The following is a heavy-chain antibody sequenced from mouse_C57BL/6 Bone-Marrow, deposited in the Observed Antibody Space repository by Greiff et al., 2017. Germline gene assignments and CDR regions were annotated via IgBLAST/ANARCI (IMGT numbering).Heavy chain of an antibody. D-gene: IGHD1-1*01. CDR2: IYPGDGDT. CDR1: GYAFSSYW. Sequence: VKLQESGAELVKPGASVKISCKASGYAFSSYWMNWVKQRPGKGLEWIGQIYPGDGDTNYNGKFKGKATLTADKSSSTASMQLSSLTSEDSAVYVCARYDYYGSSWFADWGQGTLVTVSA. J-gene: IGHJ3*01. CDR3: ARYDYYGSSWFAD. V-gene: IGHV1-80*01.